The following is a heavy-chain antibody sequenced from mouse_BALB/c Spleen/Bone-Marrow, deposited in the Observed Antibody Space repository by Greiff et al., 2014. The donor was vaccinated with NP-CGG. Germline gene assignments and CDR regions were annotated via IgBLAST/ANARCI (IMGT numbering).Heavy chain of an antibody. V-gene: IGHV1S81*02. CDR3: TRSELRRGGYALDY. Sequence: QVQLQQPRAELVKPGASVKLSCKASGYSFTSYWMHWVKQRPGQGLEWIGEISPSNGRSNYNEKFKSKATLTVDKSSSTAYMQLSGLTSEDSAVYYCTRSELRRGGYALDYWGLGTSATVSS. CDR2: ISPSNGRS. J-gene: IGHJ4*01. CDR1: GYSFTSYW. D-gene: IGHD2-12*01.